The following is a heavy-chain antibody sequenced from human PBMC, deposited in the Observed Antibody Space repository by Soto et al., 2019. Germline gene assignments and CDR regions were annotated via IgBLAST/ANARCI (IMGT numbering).Heavy chain of an antibody. CDR2: INYTGTT. D-gene: IGHD6-19*01. Sequence: PSETLSLTCAVNGGSFSGYSWTWIRQAPGKGLDWIGEINYTGTTNYSPSLKSRVTLSVDTSKNQFSLELRSVSAADTAVYYCPRERGSGWYYYDYCGHGPLVTVSA. V-gene: IGHV4-34*01. J-gene: IGHJ4*01. CDR1: GGSFSGYS. CDR3: PRERGSGWYYYDY.